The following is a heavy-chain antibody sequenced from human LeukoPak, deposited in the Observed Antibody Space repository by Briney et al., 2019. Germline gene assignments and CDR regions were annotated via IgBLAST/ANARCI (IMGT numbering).Heavy chain of an antibody. CDR2: ISGSGGST. CDR1: GFTFSSYA. D-gene: IGHD3-22*01. V-gene: IGHV3-23*01. CDR3: AKVSYDSSGYYEYFDY. Sequence: GGSLRLSCAASGFTFSSYAMTWVRQAPGKGLEWVSAISGSGGSTYYADSVKGRFTISRDNSKNTLYLQMSSLRAEDTAVYYCAKVSYDSSGYYEYFDYWGQGTLVTVSS. J-gene: IGHJ4*02.